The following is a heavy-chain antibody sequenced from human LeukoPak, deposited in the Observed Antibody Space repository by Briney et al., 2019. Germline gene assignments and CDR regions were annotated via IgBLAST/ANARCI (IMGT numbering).Heavy chain of an antibody. D-gene: IGHD1-26*01. Sequence: PGGSLRLSCAASGFTFSSYEMNWVRHAPGKGLEWVSSISSSSSYIYYADSVKGRFTISRDNAKNSLYLQMNSLRAEDTAVYYCARDDVYSGGAFDIWGQGTMVTVSS. CDR1: GFTFSSYE. CDR2: ISSSSSYI. CDR3: ARDDVYSGGAFDI. J-gene: IGHJ3*02. V-gene: IGHV3-21*01.